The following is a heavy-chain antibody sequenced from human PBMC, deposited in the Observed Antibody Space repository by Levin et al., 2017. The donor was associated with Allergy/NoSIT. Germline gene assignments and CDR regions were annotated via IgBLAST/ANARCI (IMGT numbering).Heavy chain of an antibody. D-gene: IGHD3-9*01. Sequence: PSETLSLTCTVSGGSISSSSHYWGWIRQSPGKGLEWIGSVYYSGSTFYNPSLKSRVTISVDTSKNQFSLKVTSVTAADTAVYYCARSGEVLTGYYNVFHYWGQGALVTVSS. J-gene: IGHJ4*02. CDR3: ARSGEVLTGYYNVFHY. V-gene: IGHV4-39*01. CDR2: VYYSGST. CDR1: GGSISSSSHY.